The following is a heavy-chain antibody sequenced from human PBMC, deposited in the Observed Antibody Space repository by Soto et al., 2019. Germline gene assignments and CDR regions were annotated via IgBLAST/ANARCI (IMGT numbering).Heavy chain of an antibody. J-gene: IGHJ6*02. CDR1: GGTFSNYA. D-gene: IGHD2-21*01. Sequence: QVQLVQSGAEVRKPGSSVRISCRASGGTFSNYAFSWVRQVPGQGLEWMGVVIPIFATTNHAQKFRGRVSITAVESTSTVYMELSSLRAEDTAVYYCARVRGGDYQYYYHYYNMDVWGQGTTVTVSS. CDR2: VIPIFATT. CDR3: ARVRGGDYQYYYHYYNMDV. V-gene: IGHV1-69*01.